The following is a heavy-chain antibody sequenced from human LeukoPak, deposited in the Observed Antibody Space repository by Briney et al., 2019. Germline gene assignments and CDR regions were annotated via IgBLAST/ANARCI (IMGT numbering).Heavy chain of an antibody. CDR1: GGSISSSSYY. D-gene: IGHD6-19*01. J-gene: IGHJ6*03. Sequence: SATLSLTCTVSGGSISSSSYYWGWIRQPPGKGLEWIGSIYYSGSTYYNPSLKSRVTISVDTSKNQFSLKLSSVTAADTAVYYCAGSVAGTHYYYYYYMDVWGKGTTATVSS. CDR3: AGSVAGTHYYYYYYMDV. V-gene: IGHV4-39*07. CDR2: IYYSGST.